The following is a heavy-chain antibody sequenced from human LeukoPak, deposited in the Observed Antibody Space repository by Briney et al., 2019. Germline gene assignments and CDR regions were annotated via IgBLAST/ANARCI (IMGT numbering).Heavy chain of an antibody. Sequence: GESLKISCNSSGYSFTSYWIGWVRQMPGKGLEWMGIIYPGDSDTRYSPSFQGQVTISADKSISTAYLQWSSLKASDTAMYYCARHRITMVRGVNYMDVWGKGTTVTISS. V-gene: IGHV5-51*01. CDR2: IYPGDSDT. D-gene: IGHD3-10*01. J-gene: IGHJ6*03. CDR1: GYSFTSYW. CDR3: ARHRITMVRGVNYMDV.